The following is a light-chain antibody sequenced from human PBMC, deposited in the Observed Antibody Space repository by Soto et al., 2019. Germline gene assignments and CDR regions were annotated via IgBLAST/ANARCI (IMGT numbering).Light chain of an antibody. CDR2: GNS. V-gene: IGLV1-40*01. CDR1: NSNIGAASG. Sequence: QSVLTQPPSVTWAPGQRVTISCTGSNSNIGAASGVHWYQQFPGTGPKLLIYGNSIRPSGVPDRFSGSKSGTSASLAITGRQAEDEAHYYCQSFDPTLVGMIFGGGTKVTVL. J-gene: IGLJ2*01. CDR3: QSFDPTLVGMI.